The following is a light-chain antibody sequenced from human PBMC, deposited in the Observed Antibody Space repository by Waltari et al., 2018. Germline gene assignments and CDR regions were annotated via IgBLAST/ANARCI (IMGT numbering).Light chain of an antibody. V-gene: IGKV1-39*01. CDR1: QSISSY. CDR3: QQSDSTPPS. Sequence: DIQMTQSPSSLSASVGDRVIITCRSSQSISSYLNLYQQKPGKAPNLLIYAASSLQRWVPSRFSGSGSGTAFTLTISSLQPEDFATYYCQQSDSTPPSFGGGTKVEIK. J-gene: IGKJ4*01. CDR2: AAS.